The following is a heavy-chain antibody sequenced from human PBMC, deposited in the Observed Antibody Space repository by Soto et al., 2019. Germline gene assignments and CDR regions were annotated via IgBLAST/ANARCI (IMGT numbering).Heavy chain of an antibody. D-gene: IGHD6-6*01. CDR2: ISGSGGST. CDR3: AKFGPSIAARTAAFDI. CDR1: GFTFSSCA. J-gene: IGHJ3*02. V-gene: IGHV3-23*01. Sequence: PGGSLRLSCAASGFTFSSCAMSWVRQAPGKGLEWVSAISGSGGSTYYADSVKGRFTISRDNSKNTLYLQMNSLRAEDTAVYYCAKFGPSIAARTAAFDIWDQGTMVTVSS.